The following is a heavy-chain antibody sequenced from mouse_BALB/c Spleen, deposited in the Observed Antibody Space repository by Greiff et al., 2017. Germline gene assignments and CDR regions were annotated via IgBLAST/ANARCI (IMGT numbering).Heavy chain of an antibody. CDR2: IDPETGGT. D-gene: IGHD1-1*01. Sequence: VKLQESGAELVRPGASVTLSCKASGYTFTDYEMHWVKQTPVHGLEWIGAIDPETGGTAYNQKFKGKATLTADKSSSTAYMELRSLTSEDSAVYYCTTTTVVARFDYWGQGTTLTVSS. CDR3: TTTTVVARFDY. V-gene: IGHV1-15*01. CDR1: GYTFTDYE. J-gene: IGHJ2*01.